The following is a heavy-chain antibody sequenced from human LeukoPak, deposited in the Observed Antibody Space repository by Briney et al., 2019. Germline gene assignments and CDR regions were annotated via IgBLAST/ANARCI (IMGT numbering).Heavy chain of an antibody. CDR2: TYYRSKWYN. V-gene: IGHV6-1*01. J-gene: IGHJ5*02. D-gene: IGHD3-10*01. CDR1: GDSVSSNSAA. Sequence: SQTLSLTCAISGDSVSSNSAAWNWIRQSPSRGLEWLGRTYYRSKWYNDYAVSVKSRITINPDTSKNQFSLQLNSVAPEDTAVYYCARVPFMVRGLGWFDPWGQGTLVTVSS. CDR3: ARVPFMVRGLGWFDP.